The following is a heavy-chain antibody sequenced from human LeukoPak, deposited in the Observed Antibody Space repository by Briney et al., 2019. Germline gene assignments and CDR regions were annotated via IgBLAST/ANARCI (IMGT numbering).Heavy chain of an antibody. D-gene: IGHD3-10*01. V-gene: IGHV4-59*12. CDR3: ARWSYYYGSGSYYNGLYYYYGMDV. Sequence: SETLSLTCTVSGGSISSYYWSWIRHPPGKGLEWIGYIYYSGSTNYNPSLKSRVTISVDTSKNQFSLKLSSVTAADTAVYYCARWSYYYGSGSYYNGLYYYYGMDVWGQGTTVTVSS. J-gene: IGHJ6*02. CDR1: GGSISSYY. CDR2: IYYSGST.